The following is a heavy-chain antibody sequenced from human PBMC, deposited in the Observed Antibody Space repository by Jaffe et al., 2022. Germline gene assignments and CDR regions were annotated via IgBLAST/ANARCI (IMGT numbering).Heavy chain of an antibody. J-gene: IGHJ6*03. V-gene: IGHV4-59*01. Sequence: QVQLQESGPGLVKPSETLSLTCTVSGGSISSYYWSWIRQPPGKGLEWIGYIYYSGSTNYNPSLKSRVTISVDTSKNQFSLKLSSVTAADTAVYYCARDRLERYYDSSGYWHYYYYYMDVWGKGTTVTVSS. CDR3: ARDRLERYYDSSGYWHYYYYYMDV. CDR1: GGSISSYY. D-gene: IGHD3-22*01. CDR2: IYYSGST.